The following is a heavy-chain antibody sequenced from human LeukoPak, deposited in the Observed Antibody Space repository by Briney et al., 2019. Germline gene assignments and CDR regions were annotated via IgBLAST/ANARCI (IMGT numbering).Heavy chain of an antibody. CDR3: ARDSGYPDAFDI. CDR1: GFIFSSHW. D-gene: IGHD3-10*01. CDR2: INSDGSST. J-gene: IGHJ3*02. Sequence: PGGSLRLSCVASGFIFSSHWMHWVRQAPGKGPVWASRINSDGSSTRHADSVKGRFTISRDNAKNTLYLQMNSLRAEDTAVYYCARDSGYPDAFDIWGQGTMVLGSS. V-gene: IGHV3-74*01.